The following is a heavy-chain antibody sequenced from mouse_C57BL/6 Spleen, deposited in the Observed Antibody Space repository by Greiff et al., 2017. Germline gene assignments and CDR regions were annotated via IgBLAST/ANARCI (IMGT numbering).Heavy chain of an antibody. J-gene: IGHJ4*01. CDR1: GYAFSSSW. V-gene: IGHV1-82*01. CDR2: IYPGDGDT. CDR3: ARSVDGYYVIDY. D-gene: IGHD2-3*01. Sequence: QVQLQQSGPELVKPGASVKISCKASGYAFSSSWMNWVKQRPGTGLEWIGRIYPGDGDTNYNGTFQGKATLTADKSSSTAYMQLSILTSEDAAFYICARSVDGYYVIDYWGQGTSVTVAS.